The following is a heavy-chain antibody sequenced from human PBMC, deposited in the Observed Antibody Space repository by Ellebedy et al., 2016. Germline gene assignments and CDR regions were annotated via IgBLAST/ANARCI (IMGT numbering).Heavy chain of an antibody. CDR3: AGSDQEGYGYFDL. CDR1: GGSISSSSYY. CDR2: IYYSGST. V-gene: IGHV4-39*01. Sequence: GSLRLSCTVSGGSISSSSYYWGWIRQPPGKGLEWIGSIYYSGSTYYNPSLKSRVTISVDTSKNQFSLKLSSVTAADTAVYYCAGSDQEGYGYFDLWGRGTLVTVSS. J-gene: IGHJ2*01.